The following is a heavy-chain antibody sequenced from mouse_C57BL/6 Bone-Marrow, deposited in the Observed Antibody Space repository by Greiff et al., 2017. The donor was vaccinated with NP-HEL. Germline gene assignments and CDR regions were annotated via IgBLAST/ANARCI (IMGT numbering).Heavy chain of an antibody. Sequence: EVKLMESGGGLVKPGGSLKLSCAASGFTFSDYGMHWVRQAPEKGLEWVAYISSGSSTIYYADTVKGRFTLSRDNAKNTLFLQMTSLRSEDTAMYYCARKNWGTFAYWGQGTLVTVSA. J-gene: IGHJ3*01. CDR3: ARKNWGTFAY. CDR2: ISSGSSTI. D-gene: IGHD4-1*01. V-gene: IGHV5-17*01. CDR1: GFTFSDYG.